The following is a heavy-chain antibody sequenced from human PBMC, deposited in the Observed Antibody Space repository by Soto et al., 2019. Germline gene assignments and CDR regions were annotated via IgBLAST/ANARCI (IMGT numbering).Heavy chain of an antibody. CDR3: ARVGYSIAVADEYLWFDY. V-gene: IGHV1-69*01. CDR1: GGTFSSYA. J-gene: IGHJ4*02. Sequence: QVQLVQSGAEVKKPGSSVKVSCKASGGTFSSYAISWVRQAPGQGLEWMGGIIPIFGTANYAQKFQGRVTITADEPTSTAYMELSSLRSEDTAVYYCARVGYSIAVADEYLWFDYWGQGTLVTVSS. CDR2: IIPIFGTA. D-gene: IGHD6-19*01.